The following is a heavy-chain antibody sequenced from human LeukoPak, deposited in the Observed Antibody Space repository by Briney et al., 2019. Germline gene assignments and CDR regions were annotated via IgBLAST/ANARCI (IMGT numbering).Heavy chain of an antibody. CDR3: AKDRVYSNYYYYYYMDV. CDR1: AFTLSSHS. D-gene: IGHD4-11*01. V-gene: IGHV3-30*04. CDR2: ISYDGRTT. J-gene: IGHJ6*03. Sequence: GGSLRLSCAGSAFTLSSHSMHWVLQAPGKGLVWVAAISYDGRTTYYADSVKGRFTISKDTSKNTLYLEMDSLRPEDTAMYYCAKDRVYSNYYYYYYMDVWGKGTTVTVSS.